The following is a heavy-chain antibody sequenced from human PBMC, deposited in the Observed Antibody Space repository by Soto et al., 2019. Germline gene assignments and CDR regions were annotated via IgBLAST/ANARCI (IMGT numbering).Heavy chain of an antibody. V-gene: IGHV5-51*01. CDR3: ASSVLVTSTMNYFDL. CDR2: IYPDDSDT. J-gene: IGHJ4*02. D-gene: IGHD2-8*02. Sequence: GESLKISCQTSGYTFTNYWIAWVRQMPGEGLEWLGIIYPDDSDTRYSPSFLGQVTISADKSIKTTYLQWSSLKASDTAIYFCASSVLVTSTMNYFDLWGQGTLVTVSS. CDR1: GYTFTNYW.